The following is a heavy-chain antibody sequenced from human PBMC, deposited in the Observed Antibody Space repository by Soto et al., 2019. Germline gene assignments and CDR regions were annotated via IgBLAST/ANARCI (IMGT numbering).Heavy chain of an antibody. V-gene: IGHV4-61*01. CDR2: IYYSGST. Sequence: SETLSLTCTVSGGSVSSGSYYWSWLRQPPGKGLEWIGYIYYSGSTNYNPSLKSRVTISVDTSKNQFSLKLSSVTAADTAVYYCARDRVYDYVWGSYRSYYDGMDVWGQGTTVTVSS. D-gene: IGHD3-16*02. CDR1: GGSVSSGSYY. CDR3: ARDRVYDYVWGSYRSYYDGMDV. J-gene: IGHJ6*02.